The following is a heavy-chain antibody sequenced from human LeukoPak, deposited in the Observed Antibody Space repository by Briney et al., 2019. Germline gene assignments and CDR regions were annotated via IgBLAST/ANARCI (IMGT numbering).Heavy chain of an antibody. D-gene: IGHD5-24*01. J-gene: IGHJ4*02. CDR3: ARGTGMTSITGFDY. CDR2: IYYSGST. V-gene: IGHV4-31*03. Sequence: SETLSLTCTVSGGSISSGGYYWSWIRQHPGKGLEWIGYIYYSGSTYYNPSLKSRVTISVDTSKNQFSLKLNSVTAADTAVYYCARGTGMTSITGFDYWGQGTLVTVSS. CDR1: GGSISSGGYY.